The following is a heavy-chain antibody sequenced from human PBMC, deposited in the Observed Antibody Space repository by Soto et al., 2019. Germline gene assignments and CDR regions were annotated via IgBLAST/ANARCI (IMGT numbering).Heavy chain of an antibody. CDR2: IWFDGSNK. D-gene: IGHD2-15*01. CDR1: GFTFSNNA. Sequence: QVQLVESGGGVVQPGRSLRLSCAVSGFTFSNNAMHWVRQAPGKGLEWVAQIWFDGSNKYSADPVKGRFTISRDNSKNTLYLQINSLKAGDTGVYYFARDGQHITPYSMDVWGQGTTVTVSS. V-gene: IGHV3-33*01. CDR3: ARDGQHITPYSMDV. J-gene: IGHJ6*02.